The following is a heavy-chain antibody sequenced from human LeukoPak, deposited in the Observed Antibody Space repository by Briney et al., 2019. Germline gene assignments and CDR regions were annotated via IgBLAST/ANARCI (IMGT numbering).Heavy chain of an antibody. Sequence: PGGSLRLSCAASGFTFSSYSMNWVRQAPGKGLEWVSYISSSSSTIYYADSVKGRFTISRDNAKNSLYLQMNSLRAEDTAVYYCARAPLYYYDSSGYSYWGQGTLVTVSS. D-gene: IGHD3-22*01. CDR3: ARAPLYYYDSSGYSY. CDR1: GFTFSSYS. J-gene: IGHJ4*02. V-gene: IGHV3-48*04. CDR2: ISSSSSTI.